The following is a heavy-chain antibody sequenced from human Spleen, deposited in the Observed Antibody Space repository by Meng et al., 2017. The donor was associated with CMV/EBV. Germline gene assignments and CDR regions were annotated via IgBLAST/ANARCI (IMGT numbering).Heavy chain of an antibody. J-gene: IGHJ6*02. CDR3: ARESAAGTAYYYYGMDV. V-gene: IGHV3-66*02. D-gene: IGHD6-13*01. CDR1: GFSVSNNY. CDR2: IYTGGST. Sequence: GGSLRLSCAASGFSVSNNYMSWVRQAPGKGLEWVSVIYTGGSTYYADSVKGRFTISRDNSKNTLYLQINSLRAEDTAVYYCARESAAGTAYYYYGMDVWGQGTTVTVSS.